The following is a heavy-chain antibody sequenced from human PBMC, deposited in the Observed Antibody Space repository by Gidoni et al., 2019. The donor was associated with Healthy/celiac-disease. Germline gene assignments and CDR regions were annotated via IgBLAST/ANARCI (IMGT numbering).Heavy chain of an antibody. V-gene: IGHV3-21*01. CDR2: ISSSSSYI. CDR3: ARDRHYGSGSYYRGDDTPY. J-gene: IGHJ4*02. Sequence: EVQLVESGGGLVKPGGSLRLSCAASGFTFSSYSMNWFRQAPGTGLEWVSSISSSSSYIYYAASVKGRFTISRDNAKNSLYLQMNSLRAEDTAVYYCARDRHYGSGSYYRGDDTPYWGQGTLVTVSS. CDR1: GFTFSSYS. D-gene: IGHD3-10*01.